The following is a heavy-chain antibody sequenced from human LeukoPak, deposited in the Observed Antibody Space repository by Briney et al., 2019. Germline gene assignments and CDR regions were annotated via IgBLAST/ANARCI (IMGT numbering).Heavy chain of an antibody. CDR3: VRDLAGSGTSRVFDI. CDR1: GYSISSGYY. D-gene: IGHD3-10*01. Sequence: SETLSLTCTVSGYSISSGYYWGWIRQPPGKGLEWIGSIYHSGGTYYNPSLKSRVTISVDTSKNQFSLKLSSVTAADTAVYHCVRDLAGSGTSRVFDIWGQGTMVTVSS. CDR2: IYHSGGT. J-gene: IGHJ3*02. V-gene: IGHV4-38-2*02.